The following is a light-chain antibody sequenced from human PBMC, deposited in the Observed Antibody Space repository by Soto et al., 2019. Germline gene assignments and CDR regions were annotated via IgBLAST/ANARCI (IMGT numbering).Light chain of an antibody. CDR1: QDIGNF. V-gene: IGKV1-33*01. J-gene: IGKJ4*01. CDR2: DAS. CDR3: QQYDNLPLT. Sequence: DIQMTQSLPTLSASVGDRVTITCQASQDIGNFLSWYQQKPGKVPKLLIFDASNLETGVPSRFSGSGSGTDFTFTISSLQPEDIATYYCQQYDNLPLTVGGGTKVDIK.